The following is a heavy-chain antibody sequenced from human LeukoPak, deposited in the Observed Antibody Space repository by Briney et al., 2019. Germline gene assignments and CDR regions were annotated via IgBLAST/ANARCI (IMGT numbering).Heavy chain of an antibody. CDR3: VTSWSSGWYGDY. J-gene: IGHJ4*02. CDR2: ISSNGGST. Sequence: GGSLRLSCSASGFTFSSYAMHWVRQAPGKGLECVSAISSNGGSTYYADSVKGRFTISRDNSKNTLYLQMSSLRAEDTAVYYCVTSWSSGWYGDYWGQGTLVTVSS. CDR1: GFTFSSYA. V-gene: IGHV3-64D*06. D-gene: IGHD6-19*01.